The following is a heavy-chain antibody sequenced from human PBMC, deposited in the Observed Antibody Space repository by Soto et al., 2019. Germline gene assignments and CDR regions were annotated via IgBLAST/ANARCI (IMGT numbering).Heavy chain of an antibody. CDR3: ARDPIRYFDWPDAFDI. J-gene: IGHJ3*02. D-gene: IGHD3-9*01. CDR2: ISSSSSYI. Sequence: GGSLSLSCAASGFTFSSYSMNWVRQAPGKGLEWVSSISSSSSYIYYADSVKGRFTISRDNAKNSLYLQMNSLRAEDTAVYYCARDPIRYFDWPDAFDIWGQGTMVTVSS. CDR1: GFTFSSYS. V-gene: IGHV3-21*06.